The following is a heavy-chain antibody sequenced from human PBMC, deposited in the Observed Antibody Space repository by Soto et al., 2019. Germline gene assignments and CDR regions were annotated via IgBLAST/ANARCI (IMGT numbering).Heavy chain of an antibody. J-gene: IGHJ5*02. V-gene: IGHV4-34*01. CDR3: ARGYYGGGGSNWFDP. Sequence: QVQLQQWGAGLLKPSETLSLTCAVYGGSFSGYYWSWIRQPPGKGLEWIGEINHSGSTNYNPSLKSRGTISVDTSKNQFSLKLSSGTAADTAVYYCARGYYGGGGSNWFDPWGQGTLVTVSS. CDR2: INHSGST. D-gene: IGHD4-17*01. CDR1: GGSFSGYY.